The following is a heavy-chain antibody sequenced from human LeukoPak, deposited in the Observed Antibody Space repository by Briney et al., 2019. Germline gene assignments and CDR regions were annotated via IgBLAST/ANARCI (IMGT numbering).Heavy chain of an antibody. CDR2: IYYTGTT. J-gene: IGHJ4*02. Sequence: SETLSLTCTVSGGSISSSSSYWGWIRQPPGKGLEWIGSIYYTGTTYYKASLKSRVTISVDTSKNQFSLKVTSVTAADTAVYYCARHYCSSASCYVDYWGQGTLVTVSS. CDR3: ARHYCSSASCYVDY. D-gene: IGHD2-2*01. V-gene: IGHV4-39*01. CDR1: GGSISSSSSY.